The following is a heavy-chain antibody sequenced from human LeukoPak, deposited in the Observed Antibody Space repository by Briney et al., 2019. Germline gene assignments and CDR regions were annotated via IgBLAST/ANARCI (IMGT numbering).Heavy chain of an antibody. D-gene: IGHD5-18*01. Sequence: GGSLRLSCAASGFAFNNDAMTWVRQPPGKGLVWVSTIVGDSTIEYYADSVKGRFTISSDNSKTMLFLHMNSLRAEDTAIYYCARQPYFYYYLDVWGKGTTVTVTS. CDR1: GFAFNNDA. CDR2: IVGDSTIE. J-gene: IGHJ6*03. CDR3: ARQPYFYYYLDV. V-gene: IGHV3-23*01.